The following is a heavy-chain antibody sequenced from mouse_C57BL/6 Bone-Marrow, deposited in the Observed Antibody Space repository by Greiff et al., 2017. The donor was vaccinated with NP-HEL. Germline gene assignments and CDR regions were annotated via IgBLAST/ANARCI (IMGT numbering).Heavy chain of an antibody. Sequence: QVQLKQSGAELARPGASVKMSCKASGYTFTSYTMHWVKQRPGQGLEWIGYINPSSGYTKYNQKFKDKATLTADTSSSTAYMQLSSLTSEDSAVYYCARLWYFDVWGTGTTVTVSS. CDR2: INPSSGYT. CDR1: GYTFTSYT. CDR3: ARLWYFDV. J-gene: IGHJ1*03. V-gene: IGHV1-4*01.